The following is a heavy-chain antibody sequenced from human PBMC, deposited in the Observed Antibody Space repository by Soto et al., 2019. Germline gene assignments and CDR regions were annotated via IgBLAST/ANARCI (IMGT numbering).Heavy chain of an antibody. Sequence: QVQLEQSGAEVKKPGASVKISCKTSGYTFTSYPLHWVRQAPGQGLEWMGWINAGNGRAKYSQRFQDRVSLSTDKAAAAPSMVWRRPRSEDTAVFFCGGGGGGVGEAAFDSWGQGTQVIVSS. D-gene: IGHD3-10*01. CDR3: GGGGGGVGEAAFDS. V-gene: IGHV1-3*01. CDR2: INAGNGRA. J-gene: IGHJ4*02. CDR1: GYTFTSYP.